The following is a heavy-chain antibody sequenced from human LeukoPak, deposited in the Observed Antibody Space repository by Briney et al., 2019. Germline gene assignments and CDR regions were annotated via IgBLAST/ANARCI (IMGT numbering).Heavy chain of an antibody. CDR3: ASELRFLDLGDYYYMDV. D-gene: IGHD3-3*01. J-gene: IGHJ6*03. CDR2: ISNSGST. V-gene: IGHV4-39*01. Sequence: SETLSLTCTVSGGSITSSSYSWGWIRRPPGKGLEWIGSISNSGSTYYTPSLTGRVTISVDTSKNQFSLKLSSVTAADTAVYYCASELRFLDLGDYYYMDVWGKGITVTVSS. CDR1: GGSITSSSYS.